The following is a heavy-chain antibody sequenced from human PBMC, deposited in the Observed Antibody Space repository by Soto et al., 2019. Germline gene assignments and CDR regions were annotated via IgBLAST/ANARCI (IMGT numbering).Heavy chain of an antibody. D-gene: IGHD1-1*01. CDR2: SSDSGTIT. V-gene: IGHV3-11*06. CDR3: AISGDNYKLLEY. Sequence: QVHLVESGGGLVKPGGSLRLSCAASGFTFSDYYMSWIRQAPGKGLEWLSYSSDSGTITRYADSVKGRFSISRDNAKNALSMQINSLRGKDTAIEYCAISGDNYKLLEYWGQGTPVTVSS. J-gene: IGHJ4*02. CDR1: GFTFSDYY.